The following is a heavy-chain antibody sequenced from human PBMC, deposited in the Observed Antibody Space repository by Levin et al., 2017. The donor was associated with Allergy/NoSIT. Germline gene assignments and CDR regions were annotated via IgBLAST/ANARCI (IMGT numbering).Heavy chain of an antibody. CDR1: GGSFSNYV. Sequence: KISCKASGGSFSNYVIGWVRQAPGQGLEWMGGIIPLFGTTNYAQKFQGRVTITADESTSTAYMELSRLRSEDTAVYDCGRRRPTYDGGSGSDTSYGMDVWCHGTTVTVSS. CDR2: IIPLFGTT. J-gene: IGHJ6*02. D-gene: IGHD3-10*01. V-gene: IGHV1-69*01. CDR3: GRRRPTYDGGSGSDTSYGMDV.